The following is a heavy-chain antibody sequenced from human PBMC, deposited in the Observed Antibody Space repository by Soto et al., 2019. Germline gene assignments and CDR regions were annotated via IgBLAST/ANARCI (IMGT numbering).Heavy chain of an antibody. J-gene: IGHJ4*02. CDR1: VFTVSNYA. D-gene: IGHD4-4*01. V-gene: IGHV3-30*04. CDR3: AKDSNKYSSSLRGRYFDY. CDR2: ISYDGRNN. Sequence: GGSLRLSCVASVFTVSNYAMHWVRQAPGRGLDWVAFISYDGRNNYYADSVKGRLTISRDNSKNTLLLQMNSLGAEDTAVYYCAKDSNKYSSSLRGRYFDYWGQGIGVTVSS.